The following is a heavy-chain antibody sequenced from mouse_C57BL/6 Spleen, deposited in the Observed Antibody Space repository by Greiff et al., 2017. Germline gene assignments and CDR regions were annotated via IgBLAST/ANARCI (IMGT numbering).Heavy chain of an antibody. Sequence: VQLQQSGPELVKPGDSVKISCKASGYSFTGYFMNWVMQSHGKSLEWIGRINPYNGDTFYNQKFKGKATLTVDKSSSTAHMELRSLTSEDSAVYYCARDRDDYYGSRGAMDYWGQGTSVTVSS. D-gene: IGHD1-1*01. CDR3: ARDRDDYYGSRGAMDY. CDR2: INPYNGDT. V-gene: IGHV1-20*01. J-gene: IGHJ4*01. CDR1: GYSFTGYF.